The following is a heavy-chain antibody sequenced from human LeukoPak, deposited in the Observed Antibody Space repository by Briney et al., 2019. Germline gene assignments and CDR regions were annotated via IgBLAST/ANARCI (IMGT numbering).Heavy chain of an antibody. V-gene: IGHV3-9*01. CDR3: AKDRSYSSSYGGFDY. CDR1: GFTFDDYA. Sequence: GRPLRLSCAASGFTFDDYAMHWVRQAPGKGLEWVSGISWNSGSIGYADSVKGRFTISRDNAKNSLYLQMNSLRAEDTALYYCAKDRSYSSSYGGFDYWGQGTLVTVSS. CDR2: ISWNSGSI. J-gene: IGHJ4*02. D-gene: IGHD6-6*01.